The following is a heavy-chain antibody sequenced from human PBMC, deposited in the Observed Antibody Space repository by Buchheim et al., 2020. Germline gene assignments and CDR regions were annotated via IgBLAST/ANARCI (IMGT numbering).Heavy chain of an antibody. Sequence: EVQLVESGGGLVQPGGSLRLSCAASGFTFSTYAMSWVRQAPGKGLEWVSAISGSGGSTYYADSVKGRFTISRDNSKNPLFLQMLSLRAEDTAVYYCAKVRNDFWSGFEPFDYWGQGTL. CDR3: AKVRNDFWSGFEPFDY. D-gene: IGHD3-3*01. V-gene: IGHV3-23*04. CDR2: ISGSGGST. J-gene: IGHJ4*02. CDR1: GFTFSTYA.